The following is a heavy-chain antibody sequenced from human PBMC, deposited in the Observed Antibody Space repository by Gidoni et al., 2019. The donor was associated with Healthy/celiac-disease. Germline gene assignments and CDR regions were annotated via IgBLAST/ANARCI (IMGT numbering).Heavy chain of an antibody. CDR3: ARDIAAAGTSDAFDI. Sequence: QVQLVEAGGGLVQPGGALRIACGAPGFTSRDYYMSWIPQAPGKGLEWVSYISRSSSYTNYADSVKGRFTISRDNAKNSLYLQMNSLRAEDTAVYYCARDIAAAGTSDAFDIWGQGTMSPSLQ. CDR1: GFTSRDYY. D-gene: IGHD6-13*01. V-gene: IGHV3-11*05. J-gene: IGHJ3*02. CDR2: ISRSSSYT.